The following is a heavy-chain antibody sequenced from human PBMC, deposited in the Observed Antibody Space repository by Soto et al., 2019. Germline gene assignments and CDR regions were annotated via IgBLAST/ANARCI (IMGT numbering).Heavy chain of an antibody. J-gene: IGHJ6*02. CDR2: INHSGTT. V-gene: IGHV4-34*01. CDR1: RGSFSGFY. D-gene: IGHD6-25*01. Sequence: SETLSLTCGVYRGSFSGFYWSWVRQTPGGGLEWIGEINHSGTTNYNPSFQNRVTISVDKSTNNFSLKMTSVTAADAAVYYCARGRGYVYGSNFYGLDVWGQGTTVTVSS. CDR3: ARGRGYVYGSNFYGLDV.